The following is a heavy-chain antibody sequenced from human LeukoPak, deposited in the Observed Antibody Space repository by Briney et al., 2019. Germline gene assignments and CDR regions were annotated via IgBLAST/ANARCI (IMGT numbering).Heavy chain of an antibody. CDR3: ARFSGSYWRLGITRTDGLDV. CDR2: ISSSSSYI. V-gene: IGHV3-21*01. D-gene: IGHD3-10*01. CDR1: GFTFSNYS. Sequence: GGSLRLSCAASGFTFSNYSMNWVRQAPVKVLEWVSSISSSSSYIYYADSVKGRFTISRDNAKNSLYLQMNSLRAEDTAVYYCARFSGSYWRLGITRTDGLDVWGQGTTVTVSS. J-gene: IGHJ6*02.